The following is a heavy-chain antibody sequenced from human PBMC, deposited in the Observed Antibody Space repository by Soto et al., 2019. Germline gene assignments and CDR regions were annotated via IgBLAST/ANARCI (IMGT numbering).Heavy chain of an antibody. Sequence: PGGSLRLSCAASGFTFSSYGMHWVRQAPGKGLEWVAVISYDGSNKYYADSVKGRFTISRDNSKNTLYLQMNSLRAEDTAVYYCAKDFRFELLSPRYYFDYWGQGTLVTVSS. CDR2: ISYDGSNK. J-gene: IGHJ4*02. CDR1: GFTFSSYG. V-gene: IGHV3-30*18. D-gene: IGHD1-26*01. CDR3: AKDFRFELLSPRYYFDY.